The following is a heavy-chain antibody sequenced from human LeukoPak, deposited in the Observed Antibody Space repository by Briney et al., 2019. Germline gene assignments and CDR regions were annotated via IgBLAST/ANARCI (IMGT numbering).Heavy chain of an antibody. D-gene: IGHD1-1*01. J-gene: IGHJ6*03. CDR3: ARGPTRGKYYYMDV. CDR2: IGTASDT. V-gene: IGHV3-13*01. CDR1: GFTFSRFD. Sequence: PGGSLRLSCAASGFTFSRFDMHWVRQPTGQGLEWVSTIGTASDTYYPGSVEGRFTLSRDNAKNSLYLQMNSLTAGDTAVYYCARGPTRGKYYYMDVWGKGTTVTVSS.